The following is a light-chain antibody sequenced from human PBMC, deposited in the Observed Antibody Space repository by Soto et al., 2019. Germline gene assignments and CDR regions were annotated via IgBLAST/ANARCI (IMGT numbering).Light chain of an antibody. CDR1: SSNIGSNY. CDR3: AAWDDSLSGHVV. Sequence: QAVVTQPPSASGTPGQRVTISCSGSSSNIGSNYVYWYQQLPGTAPKLLIYRNNQRPSGVPDRFSGSESGTSASLAISGLRSEDEDEYYCAAWDDSLSGHVVFGGGTKLTVL. V-gene: IGLV1-47*01. J-gene: IGLJ2*01. CDR2: RNN.